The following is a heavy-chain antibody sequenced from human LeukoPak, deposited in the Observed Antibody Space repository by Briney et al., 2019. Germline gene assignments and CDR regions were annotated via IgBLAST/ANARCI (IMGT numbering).Heavy chain of an antibody. J-gene: IGHJ4*02. CDR2: IKGDGSEK. CDR3: LRDYGGS. D-gene: IGHD4-23*01. V-gene: IGHV3-7*04. Sequence: PGGSLRLSCAASGFTFSSYSMNWVRQAPGKGLEWVANIKGDGSEKNYVASVKGRFTISRDNAENSLHLQMYSLRAEDTAVYYCLRDYGGSWGQGTLVAVS. CDR1: GFTFSSYS.